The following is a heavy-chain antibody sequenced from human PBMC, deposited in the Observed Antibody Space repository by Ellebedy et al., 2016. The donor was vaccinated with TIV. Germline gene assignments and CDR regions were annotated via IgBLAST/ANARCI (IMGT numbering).Heavy chain of an antibody. CDR3: ARQFAY. D-gene: IGHD2-21*01. Sequence: GGSLRLXXAASGFTFSDYTMNWVRQAPGKGLEWVSYISSSGTGTYYADSVKGRFSISRDNAKNPLYLQMNSLRDEDTAVYYCARQFAYWGQGTLVTVSS. CDR2: ISSSGTGT. V-gene: IGHV3-48*02. J-gene: IGHJ4*02. CDR1: GFTFSDYT.